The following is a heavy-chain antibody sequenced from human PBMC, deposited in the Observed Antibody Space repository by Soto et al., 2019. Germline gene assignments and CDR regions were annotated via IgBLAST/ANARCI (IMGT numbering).Heavy chain of an antibody. CDR2: IYYSGST. CDR1: GGSISSYY. CDR3: ARGLRYDILTGYYIDY. J-gene: IGHJ4*02. V-gene: IGHV4-59*01. D-gene: IGHD3-9*01. Sequence: SETLSLTCTVSGGSISSYYWSWIRQPPGKGLEWIGYIYYSGSTNYNPSLKSRVTISVDTSKNQFSLKLSSVTAADTAVYYCARGLRYDILTGYYIDYWGQGTLVT.